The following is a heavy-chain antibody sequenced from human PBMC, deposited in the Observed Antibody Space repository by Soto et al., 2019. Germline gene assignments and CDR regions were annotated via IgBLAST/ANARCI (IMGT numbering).Heavy chain of an antibody. V-gene: IGHV4-31*03. CDR3: ARDDSYGSSDAFDI. CDR2: IYYSGST. D-gene: IGHD5-18*01. Sequence: SETLSLTCTVSGGSISSGGYYWSWIRQHPGKGLEWIGYIYYSGSTYYNPSLKSRVTISVDTSKNQFYLKLSSVTAADTAVYYCARDDSYGSSDAFDIWGQGTMVTVSS. J-gene: IGHJ3*02. CDR1: GGSISSGGYY.